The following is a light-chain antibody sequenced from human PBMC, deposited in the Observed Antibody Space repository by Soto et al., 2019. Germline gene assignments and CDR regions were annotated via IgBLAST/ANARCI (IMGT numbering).Light chain of an antibody. CDR1: QSVSRSW. J-gene: IGKJ1*01. V-gene: IGKV3-20*01. CDR2: GAS. CDR3: QQYGSSPWT. Sequence: EIVLTQSPGTLSLSPGERATLSCRASQSVSRSWLAWYQQKSGQAPRLLIYGASSRAPGIPDRFSGSGSGTGFTLTISRLEPEDFGMYYCQQYGSSPWTFGQGTKLDIK.